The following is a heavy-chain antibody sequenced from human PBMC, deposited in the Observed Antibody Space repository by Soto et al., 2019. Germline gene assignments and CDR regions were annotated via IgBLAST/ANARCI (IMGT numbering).Heavy chain of an antibody. D-gene: IGHD3-10*01. Sequence: SVPRSHSCAVSGGSMISGDYWSCIRQPPGKGLGWIGEINQSGTTHYNPSLKRRLNITIDTSKNQFSLKLTSVTAADTATYYCARDIITVIGGQIYYYFGMDVWGQGTTVTVSS. CDR2: INQSGTT. V-gene: IGHV4-4*02. CDR1: GGSMISGDY. CDR3: ARDIITVIGGQIYYYFGMDV. J-gene: IGHJ6*02.